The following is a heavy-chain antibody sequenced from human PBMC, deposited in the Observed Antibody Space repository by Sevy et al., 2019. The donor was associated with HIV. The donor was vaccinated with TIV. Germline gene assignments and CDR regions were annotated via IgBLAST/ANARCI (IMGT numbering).Heavy chain of an antibody. V-gene: IGHV4-39*01. CDR2: FYYSGDT. Sequence: SETLSLTCTVSAGSINSDNYYWGWIQQPPGKGLEWIGTFYYSGDTYFNPSLQDRVTISADTSKQQLSLILNSVTVADTDIYFCVRHPKGWFYFDFWGQGTLVTVSS. CDR1: AGSINSDNYY. CDR3: VRHPKGWFYFDF. D-gene: IGHD2-15*01. J-gene: IGHJ4*02.